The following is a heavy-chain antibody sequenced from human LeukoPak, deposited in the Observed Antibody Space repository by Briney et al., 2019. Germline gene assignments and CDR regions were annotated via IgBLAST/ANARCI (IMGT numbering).Heavy chain of an antibody. Sequence: SETLSLTCTVSGGSISSYYWSWIRQPAGKGLEWIGRIYTSGSTNYNPSLKSRVTMSVDTSKNQFSLKLSSVTAADTAVYYCAREGRIQLWSAFDYWGQGTLVTVSS. CDR1: GGSISSYY. D-gene: IGHD5-18*01. V-gene: IGHV4-4*07. CDR3: AREGRIQLWSAFDY. J-gene: IGHJ4*02. CDR2: IYTSGST.